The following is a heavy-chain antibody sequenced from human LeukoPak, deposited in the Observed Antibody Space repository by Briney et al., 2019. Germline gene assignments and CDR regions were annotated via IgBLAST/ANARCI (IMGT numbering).Heavy chain of an antibody. D-gene: IGHD6-13*01. CDR1: GFTFRIYA. J-gene: IGHJ4*02. CDR3: AKDLRSSSWYYFDY. V-gene: IGHV3-23*01. Sequence: GSLRLSCAASGFTFRIYAMTWVRQAPGKGLEWVSTISEGGGGTYYADSVKGRFTISRDNSKNTLYLQMNSLRAEDTAVYYCAKDLRSSSWYYFDYWGQGTLVTVSS. CDR2: ISEGGGGT.